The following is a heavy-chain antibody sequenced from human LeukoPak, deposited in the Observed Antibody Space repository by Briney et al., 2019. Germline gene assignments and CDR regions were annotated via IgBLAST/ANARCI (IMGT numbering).Heavy chain of an antibody. D-gene: IGHD3-3*02. Sequence: GGSMRLSCAVSGFTFSDYWVTWVRQTPGKGLEFVANINRDGSVKTYVDSVKGRFTISRDNAKNSLYLQMTSLRVDDTAIYYCARDPGFSSFDYWGQGTLVTVSS. CDR2: INRDGSVK. CDR1: GFTFSDYW. J-gene: IGHJ4*02. CDR3: ARDPGFSSFDY. V-gene: IGHV3-7*01.